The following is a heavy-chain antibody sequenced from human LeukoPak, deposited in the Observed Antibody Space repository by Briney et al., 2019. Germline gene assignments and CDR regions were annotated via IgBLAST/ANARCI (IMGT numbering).Heavy chain of an antibody. D-gene: IGHD6-13*01. CDR2: ITSNGDST. J-gene: IGHJ4*02. Sequence: GGSLRLSCSTSGFIFSSYAMHWVRQPPGKGLEYVSGITSNGDSTNYADSVKGRFTISRDNSKNTLSLHMSSLRAEDTAVYYCVKDQGEYSSSWYYFDNWGQGTLVTVSS. V-gene: IGHV3-64D*06. CDR3: VKDQGEYSSSWYYFDN. CDR1: GFIFSSYA.